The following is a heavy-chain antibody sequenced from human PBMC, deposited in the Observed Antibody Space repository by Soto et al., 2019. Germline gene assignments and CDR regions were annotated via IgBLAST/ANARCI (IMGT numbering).Heavy chain of an antibody. V-gene: IGHV4-39*01. CDR1: GDSISSSINY. D-gene: IGHD6-25*01. CDR3: AKLVSGRTDS. CDR2: IYYTGST. J-gene: IGHJ4*02. Sequence: QLQLQESGPGLVKPSETLSLTCTVSGDSISSSINYWGWVRQPPGKGLEWIGSIYYTGSTYYNPSLKSRVPISVATSKDRFSLKLNSVTAADTAVYFCAKLVSGRTDSWGQGALVTVSS.